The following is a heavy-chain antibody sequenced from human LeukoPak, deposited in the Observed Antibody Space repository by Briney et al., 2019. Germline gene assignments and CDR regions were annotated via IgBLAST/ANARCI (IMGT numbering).Heavy chain of an antibody. J-gene: IGHJ4*02. V-gene: IGHV1-69*01. CDR1: GGTFSSYA. D-gene: IGHD3-3*01. Sequence: SVKVSCKASGGTFSSYAISWVRQAPGQGLEWMGGIIPIFGTANYAQKFQGRVTITADESTSTAYVELSSLRSEDTAVYYCASLKSGDFWSGFHYWGQGTLVTVSS. CDR2: IIPIFGTA. CDR3: ASLKSGDFWSGFHY.